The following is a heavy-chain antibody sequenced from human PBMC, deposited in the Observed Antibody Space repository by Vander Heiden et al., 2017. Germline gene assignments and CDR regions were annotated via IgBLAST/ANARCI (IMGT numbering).Heavy chain of an antibody. CDR2: IWYDESNK. D-gene: IGHD4-17*01. CDR1: GFTFGSYG. V-gene: IGHV3-33*01. CDR3: ARWSGDYEARAFDY. Sequence: QVQLVESGGGVVQPGRSLRLSCAASGFTFGSYGMHWCRQAPGRGLEWGAVIWYDESNKYYADSVKGRFTISRDNSKNTLYLQMNSLRAEDTAVYYCARWSGDYEARAFDYWGQGTLVTVSS. J-gene: IGHJ4*02.